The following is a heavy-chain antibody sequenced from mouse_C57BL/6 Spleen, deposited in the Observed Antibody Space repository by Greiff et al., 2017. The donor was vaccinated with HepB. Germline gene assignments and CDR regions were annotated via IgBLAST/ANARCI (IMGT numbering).Heavy chain of an antibody. J-gene: IGHJ2*01. CDR2: FYPGSGSI. CDR3: AKHPWDY. Sequence: QVQLKESGAELVKPGASVKLSCKASGYTFTEYTIHWVQQRSGQGLEWIGWFYPGSGSIKYNEKFKDKATLTAYTSSSTVYMELSRVTSEDSAVYCCAKHPWDYWGQGTTLTVSS. CDR1: GYTFTEYT. V-gene: IGHV1-62-2*01.